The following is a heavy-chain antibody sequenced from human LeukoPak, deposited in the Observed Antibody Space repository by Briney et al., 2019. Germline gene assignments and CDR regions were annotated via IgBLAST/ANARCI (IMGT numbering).Heavy chain of an antibody. D-gene: IGHD3-22*01. CDR1: GYSFTNYW. V-gene: IGHV5-51*01. Sequence: GESLKISCKGSGYSFTNYWIGWVRQMPGKGLEWMGIIYPGDSDTRYSPSFQGQVTISADKSISTAYLQWSSLKASDTAMYYCARREYYYYDSSGPHGAFDIWGQGTMVTVSS. CDR3: ARREYYYYDSSGPHGAFDI. J-gene: IGHJ3*02. CDR2: IYPGDSDT.